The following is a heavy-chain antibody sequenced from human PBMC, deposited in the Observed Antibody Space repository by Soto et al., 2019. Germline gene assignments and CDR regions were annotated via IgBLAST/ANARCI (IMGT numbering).Heavy chain of an antibody. J-gene: IGHJ4*02. CDR1: GGSISSYY. D-gene: IGHD3-16*01. Sequence: QVQLQESGPGLVKPSETLSLTCTVSGGSISSYYWSWIRQPPGKGLEWIGYIYYTGSTNYNPSLRSGVTISVDTSKNQFSLKLSAVTAADTAVYYCARAWGEAFDFWGQGTLVTVSS. CDR3: ARAWGEAFDF. V-gene: IGHV4-59*01. CDR2: IYYTGST.